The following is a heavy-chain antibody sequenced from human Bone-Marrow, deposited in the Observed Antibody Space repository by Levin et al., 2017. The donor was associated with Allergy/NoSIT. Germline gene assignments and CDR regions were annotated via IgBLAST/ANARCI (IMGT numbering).Heavy chain of an antibody. V-gene: IGHV3-23*01. D-gene: IGHD4-17*01. CDR3: ARENGDYLGRAPSFFDY. CDR1: GFIFSNYA. CDR2: ISGRSDRT. J-gene: IGHJ4*02. Sequence: GGSLRLSCAASGFIFSNYAMRWVRQAPGKGPEWVSTISGRSDRTYYIDSVKGRFTISRDNSRGTLYLQMNSLRPEDTAVYYCARENGDYLGRAPSFFDYWGQGTLVTVSS.